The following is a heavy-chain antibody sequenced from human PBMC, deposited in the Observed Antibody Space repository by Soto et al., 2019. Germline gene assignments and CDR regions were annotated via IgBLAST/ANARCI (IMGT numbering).Heavy chain of an antibody. CDR2: IFYAGNT. CDR1: GGSISSSLSY. Sequence: SETLSLTCNVSGGSISSSLSYWAWFRQPPGKELEWIANIFYAGNTYYNPSLKSRVTVSVDTSKNQFSLKLDSVTAADTAVYYCARQAAAPGIDLWFDPWGQGTLVTVS. CDR3: ARQAAAPGIDLWFDP. D-gene: IGHD6-13*01. J-gene: IGHJ5*02. V-gene: IGHV4-39*01.